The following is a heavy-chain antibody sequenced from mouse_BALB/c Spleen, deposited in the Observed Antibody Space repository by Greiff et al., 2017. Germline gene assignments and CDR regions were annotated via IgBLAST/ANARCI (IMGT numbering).Heavy chain of an antibody. Sequence: LVKPGASVKLSCKASGYSFTGYYMHWVKQSHGKSLEWIGYISCYNGATSYNQKFKGKATFTVDTSSSTAYMQFNSLTSEDSAVYYCAREEDGNYEWAMDYWGQGTSVTVSS. D-gene: IGHD2-1*01. CDR2: ISCYNGAT. CDR1: GYSFTGYY. V-gene: IGHV1S34*01. CDR3: AREEDGNYEWAMDY. J-gene: IGHJ4*01.